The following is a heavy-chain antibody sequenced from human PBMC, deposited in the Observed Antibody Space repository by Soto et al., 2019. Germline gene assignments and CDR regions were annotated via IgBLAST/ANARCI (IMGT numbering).Heavy chain of an antibody. CDR1: GYTFTSYY. CDR3: ARLVGRGYSYGYGAFDI. D-gene: IGHD5-18*01. Sequence: ASVKVSCKASGYTFTSYYMHWVRQAPGQGLEWMGIINPSGGSTSYAQKFQGRVTMTRDTSTSTVYMELSSLRSEDTAVYYCARLVGRGYSYGYGAFDIWGQGTLVTV. CDR2: INPSGGST. V-gene: IGHV1-46*01. J-gene: IGHJ3*02.